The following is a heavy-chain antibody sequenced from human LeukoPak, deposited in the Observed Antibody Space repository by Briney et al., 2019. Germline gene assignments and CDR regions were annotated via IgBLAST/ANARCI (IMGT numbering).Heavy chain of an antibody. CDR1: GFMLSSYS. D-gene: IGHD4-17*01. CDR2: ISSSSSYI. J-gene: IGHJ4*02. CDR3: ARVGYDYGDYFDD. V-gene: IGHV3-21*06. Sequence: PGGSLRLSCTASGFMLSSYSMTWVRQAPGKGLEWVSSISSSSSYIFYADSVKGRFTISRDNAKNSLFLQMNSLRAEDTAVYHCARVGYDYGDYFDDWSQGTLVTVSS.